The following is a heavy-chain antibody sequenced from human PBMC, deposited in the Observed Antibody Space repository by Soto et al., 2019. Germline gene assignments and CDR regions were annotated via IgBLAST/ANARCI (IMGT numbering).Heavy chain of an antibody. J-gene: IGHJ5*02. CDR1: GMALSDYN. V-gene: IGHV3-21*02. Sequence: EEELVESGGGLVKLGGSLRLSCVASGMALSDYNMNWVRQAPGKGLEWVACISIGKYIYYADSVKGRFTISRDDSQNSVYLDMASLSSDDTATYYCVRDTSAGAERNWFDPWGQGTQVIVSS. CDR3: VRDTSAGAERNWFDP. CDR2: ISIGKYI. D-gene: IGHD1-1*01.